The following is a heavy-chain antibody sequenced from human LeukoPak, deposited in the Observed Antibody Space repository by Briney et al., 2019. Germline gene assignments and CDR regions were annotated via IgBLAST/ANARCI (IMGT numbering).Heavy chain of an antibody. Sequence: ASVKVYCKASGGTFSSYTISWVRQAPGQGLEWLGRIIPILGIANYAQKIQGRVTITADKSTSTAYMELSSLRSEDTAVYYCARDTAVATTHFDYWGQGTLVTVSS. D-gene: IGHD5-12*01. V-gene: IGHV1-69*04. CDR2: IIPILGIA. CDR3: ARDTAVATTHFDY. CDR1: GGTFSSYT. J-gene: IGHJ4*02.